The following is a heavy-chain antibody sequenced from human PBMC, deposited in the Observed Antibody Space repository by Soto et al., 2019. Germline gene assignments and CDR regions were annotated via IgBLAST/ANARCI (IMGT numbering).Heavy chain of an antibody. CDR2: ISWNSGSI. D-gene: IGHD5-12*01. CDR1: GFTFDDYA. CDR3: AKDSMREWLRLEAFDI. J-gene: IGHJ3*02. V-gene: IGHV3-9*01. Sequence: EVQLVEAGGVLVQPGRSLRLSCAASGFTFDDYAMHWVRQAPGKGLEWVSGISWNSGSIGYADSVKGRFTISRDNAKNSLYLQMNSLRAEDTALYYCAKDSMREWLRLEAFDIWGQGTMVTVSS.